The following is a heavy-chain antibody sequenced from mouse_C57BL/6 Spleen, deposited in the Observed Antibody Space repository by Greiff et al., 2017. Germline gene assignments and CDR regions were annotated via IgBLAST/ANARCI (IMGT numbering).Heavy chain of an antibody. J-gene: IGHJ4*01. CDR1: GFSLTSYG. Sequence: VQLQQSGPGLVAPSQSLSITCTVSGFSLTSYGVHWVRQPPGKGLEWLVVIWSDGSTTYNSALKSRLSISKDNSKSQVFLKMNSLQTEDTAMYYCARRSGSSYGAMDYWGQGTSVTVSS. V-gene: IGHV2-6*03. CDR2: IWSDGST. CDR3: ARRSGSSYGAMDY. D-gene: IGHD1-1*01.